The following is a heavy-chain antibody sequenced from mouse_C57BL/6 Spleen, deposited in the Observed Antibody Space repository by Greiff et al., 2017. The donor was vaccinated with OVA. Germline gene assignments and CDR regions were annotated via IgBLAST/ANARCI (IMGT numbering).Heavy chain of an antibody. CDR3: ANYGSSLDYAMDY. CDR1: GFSLTSYG. D-gene: IGHD1-1*01. Sequence: VMLVESGPGLVQPSQSLSITCTVSGFSLTSYGVHWVRQSPGKGLEWLGVIWRGGSTDYNAAFMSRLSITKDNSKSQVFFKMNSLQADDTAIYYCANYGSSLDYAMDYWGQGTSVTVSS. V-gene: IGHV2-5*01. CDR2: IWRGGST. J-gene: IGHJ4*01.